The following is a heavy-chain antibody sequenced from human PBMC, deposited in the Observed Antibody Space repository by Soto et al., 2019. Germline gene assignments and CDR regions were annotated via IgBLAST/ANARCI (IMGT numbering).Heavy chain of an antibody. CDR2: ISGSGGST. V-gene: IGHV3-23*01. Sequence: HPGGSLRLSCAASGFTFSSYAMSWVRQAPGKGLEWVSAISGSGGSTYYADSVKGRFTISRDNSKNTLYLQMNSLRAEDTAVYYCAKGPTMIVVVITPHPHWGQGTRVTVSS. D-gene: IGHD3-22*01. J-gene: IGHJ4*02. CDR1: GFTFSSYA. CDR3: AKGPTMIVVVITPHPH.